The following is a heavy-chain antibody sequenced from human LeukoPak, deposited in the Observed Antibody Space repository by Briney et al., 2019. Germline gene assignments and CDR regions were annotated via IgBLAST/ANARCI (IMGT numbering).Heavy chain of an antibody. J-gene: IGHJ4*02. Sequence: GASVKVSCKASGGTFSSYAISWVRQAPGQGLEWMGTIIPIVGIANYAQKFQGRVTITADKFTSTAYMELSSLRSEDTAVYYCARDGEVATIYVDYWGQGTLVTVSS. V-gene: IGHV1-69*04. CDR2: IIPIVGIA. D-gene: IGHD5-12*01. CDR3: ARDGEVATIYVDY. CDR1: GGTFSSYA.